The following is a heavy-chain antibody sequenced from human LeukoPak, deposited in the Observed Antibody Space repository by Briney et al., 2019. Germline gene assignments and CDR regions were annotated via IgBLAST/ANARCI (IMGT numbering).Heavy chain of an antibody. D-gene: IGHD3-10*01. V-gene: IGHV4-39*07. CDR1: GGSISSSSYY. CDR3: ARETLSYYGSGSEFDY. Sequence: SETLSLTCTVSGGSISSSSYYWGWIRQPPGKGLEWIGSIYYSGSTYYNPSLKSRVTIPVDTSKNQFSLKLSSVTAADTAVYYCARETLSYYGSGSEFDYWGQGTLVTVSS. J-gene: IGHJ4*02. CDR2: IYYSGST.